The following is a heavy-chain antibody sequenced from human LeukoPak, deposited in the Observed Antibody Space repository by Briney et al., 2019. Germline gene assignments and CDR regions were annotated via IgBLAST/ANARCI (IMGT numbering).Heavy chain of an antibody. D-gene: IGHD5-18*01. CDR2: ISAYNGNT. J-gene: IGHJ4*02. V-gene: IGHV1-18*01. CDR1: GYTFTSYG. Sequence: ASVKVSCKASGYTFTSYGISWVRQAPGQGLEWMGWISAYNGNTNYSQKLQGRVTMTTDTSTSTAYMDLMSLRSADTAAYYCARVGGYSYAPGLFDYWGQGTLVTVSS. CDR3: ARVGGYSYAPGLFDY.